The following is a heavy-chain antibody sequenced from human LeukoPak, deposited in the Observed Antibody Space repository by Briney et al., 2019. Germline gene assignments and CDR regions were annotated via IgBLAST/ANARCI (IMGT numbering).Heavy chain of an antibody. V-gene: IGHV3-48*03. CDR1: GFTFSSYE. CDR2: ISSSGSTI. CDR3: ARANSSGWYVECFDY. Sequence: GGPLRLSCAASGFTFSSYEMNWVRQAPGKGLEWVSYISSSGSTIYYADSVKGRFTISRDNAKNSLYLQMNSLRAEDTAVYYCARANSSGWYVECFDYWGQGTLVTVSS. D-gene: IGHD6-19*01. J-gene: IGHJ4*02.